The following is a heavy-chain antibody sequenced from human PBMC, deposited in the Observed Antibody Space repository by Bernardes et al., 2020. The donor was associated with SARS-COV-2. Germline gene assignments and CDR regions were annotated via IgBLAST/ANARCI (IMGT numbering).Heavy chain of an antibody. CDR3: ERAAWGRNFDYCGLDV. CDR2: IFATESS. V-gene: IGHV4-4*02. J-gene: IGHJ6*02. CDR1: GGSIIRSNW. D-gene: IGHD1-7*01. Sequence: AEPLSLTCVVSGGSIIRSNWWSCVFHPLGMGLEWRWDIFATESSNYNPSLKSRVTISVETTKNQFSRRLTTVTAADTAVYYCERAAWGRNFDYCGLDVWRQGTTVAVSS.